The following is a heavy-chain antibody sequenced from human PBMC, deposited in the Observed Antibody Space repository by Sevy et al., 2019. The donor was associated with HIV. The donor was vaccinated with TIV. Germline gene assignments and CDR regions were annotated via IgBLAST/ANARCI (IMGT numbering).Heavy chain of an antibody. Sequence: ASVKVSCKSSGYTFTGDYLHWVRQAPGQGLEWLGRIYPNSGGTNYAQKFQGRVTMTRDTSISTAYMELSRLRSDDTAIYYRARDGSGGTTNSGMDVWGQGTTVTVSS. V-gene: IGHV1-2*06. J-gene: IGHJ6*02. CDR1: GYTFTGDY. CDR2: IYPNSGGT. CDR3: ARDGSGGTTNSGMDV. D-gene: IGHD1-7*01.